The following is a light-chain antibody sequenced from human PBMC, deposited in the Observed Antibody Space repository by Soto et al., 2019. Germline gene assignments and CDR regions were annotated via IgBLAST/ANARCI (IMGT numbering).Light chain of an antibody. CDR1: QSVSSY. Sequence: EIVLTQSPGTLSLSPGERATLSCRASQSVSSYLAWYQQKPGQAPRLLIYDASIRATGIPDRFSGSGSGTDFTLTISRLEPEDFAVYYCQQYGSSPEFGQGTKVDIK. CDR3: QQYGSSPE. J-gene: IGKJ1*01. CDR2: DAS. V-gene: IGKV3-20*01.